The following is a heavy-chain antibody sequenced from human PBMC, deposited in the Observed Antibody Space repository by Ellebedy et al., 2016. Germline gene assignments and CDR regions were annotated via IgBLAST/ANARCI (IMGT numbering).Heavy chain of an antibody. V-gene: IGHV3-23*01. CDR1: GFTFSSYV. CDR3: AKDRYCTKTNCARGFDY. CDR2: ISDSGDGT. Sequence: GESLKISXAASGFTFSSYVMSWVRQAPGKGLEWVSTISDSGDGTVYADSVRGRFTISRDNSKNTLYLQMNSLRAEDTAVYYCAKDRYCTKTNCARGFDYWGQGTLVTVSS. D-gene: IGHD2-8*01. J-gene: IGHJ4*02.